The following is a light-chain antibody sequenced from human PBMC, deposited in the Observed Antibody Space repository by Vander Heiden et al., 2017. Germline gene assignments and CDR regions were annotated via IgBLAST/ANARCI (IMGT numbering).Light chain of an antibody. CDR1: QSISNW. V-gene: IGKV1-5*03. J-gene: IGKJ1*01. Sequence: DIQMTQSPSTLCACVGDRVTITGRASQSISNWLAWYQKKPWKAPHLLNYKASTLESGVPSWSSGSGSGTEFTLTISRLQPDDFATYYCLQNNSYAITFGQGTRVEI. CDR2: KAS. CDR3: LQNNSYAIT.